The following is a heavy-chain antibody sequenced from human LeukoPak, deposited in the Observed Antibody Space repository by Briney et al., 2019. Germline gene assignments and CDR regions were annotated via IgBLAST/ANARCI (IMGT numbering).Heavy chain of an antibody. CDR3: ARGGKFDY. Sequence: NPSETLSLTCAVYGGSFSGYYWSWIRQPPGKGLEWIGEINHSGSTNYNPSLKSRVTISVDTSKNQFSLKLSSVTAADTAVYYCARGGKFDYWGQGTLVTVSS. D-gene: IGHD3-10*01. CDR2: INHSGST. CDR1: GGSFSGYY. J-gene: IGHJ4*02. V-gene: IGHV4-34*01.